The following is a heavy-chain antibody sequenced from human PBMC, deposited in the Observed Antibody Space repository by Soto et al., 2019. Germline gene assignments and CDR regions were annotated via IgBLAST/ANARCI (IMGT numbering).Heavy chain of an antibody. J-gene: IGHJ5*02. V-gene: IGHV4-39*01. CDR1: GGSISSSVYY. CDR3: ARREYPPSHLDP. CDR2: IYYTGST. Sequence: SETLSLTCTVSGGSISSSVYYWGWIRQPPGKGLEWIGNIYYTGSTYYSPSLKSRVNISVDRSKNQFSLKLSSVTVADTAVYYCARREYPPSHLDPWGQGTRVTVSS.